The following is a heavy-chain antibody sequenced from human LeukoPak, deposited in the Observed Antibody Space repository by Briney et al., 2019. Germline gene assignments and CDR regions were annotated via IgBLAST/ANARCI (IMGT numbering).Heavy chain of an antibody. CDR2: INPNSGGT. V-gene: IGHV1-2*02. Sequence: ASVKVSCKASGYTFTGYYMHWVRQAPGQGLEWMGWINPNSGGTNYAQKFQGRVTMTRDTSISTAYMELSRLRSDDTAVYYCARAAWAVAGPLYYWGQGTLVTVSS. CDR1: GYTFTGYY. D-gene: IGHD6-19*01. J-gene: IGHJ4*02. CDR3: ARAAWAVAGPLYY.